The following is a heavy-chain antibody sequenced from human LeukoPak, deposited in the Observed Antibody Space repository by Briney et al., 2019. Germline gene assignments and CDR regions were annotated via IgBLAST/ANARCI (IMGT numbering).Heavy chain of an antibody. CDR2: IYHSGST. CDR3: ATWGLNNWFDP. CDR1: GGSISSGGYS. V-gene: IGHV4-30-2*01. Sequence: SETLSLTCAVSGGSISSGGYSWSWIRQPPGKGPEWIGYIYHSGSTYYNPSLKSRVTISVDRSKNQFSLKLSSVTAADTAVYYCATWGLNNWFDPWGQGTLVTVSS. J-gene: IGHJ5*02. D-gene: IGHD3-16*01.